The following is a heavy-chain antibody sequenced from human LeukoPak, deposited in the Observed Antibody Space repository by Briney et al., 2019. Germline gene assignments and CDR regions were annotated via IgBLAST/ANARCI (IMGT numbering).Heavy chain of an antibody. CDR1: GGSISSGGYY. D-gene: IGHD4-11*01. Sequence: SETLSLTCTVSGGSISSGGYYWSWIRQHPGKGLEWIGYIYYSGSTYYNPSLKSRVTISVDTSKNQFSLKLSSVTAADTAVYYCARVGYSNYLRHGMDVWGQGTTVTVSS. CDR3: ARVGYSNYLRHGMDV. V-gene: IGHV4-31*03. CDR2: IYYSGST. J-gene: IGHJ6*02.